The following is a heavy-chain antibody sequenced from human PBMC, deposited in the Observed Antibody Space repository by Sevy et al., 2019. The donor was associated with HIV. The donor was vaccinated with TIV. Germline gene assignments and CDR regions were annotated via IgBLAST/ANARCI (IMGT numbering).Heavy chain of an antibody. CDR2: VYYGGST. Sequence: SETLSLTCTVSGGSVRSDNYYWSWIRQPPGKGLEWIGYVYYGGSTNYSPSLKSRVTISIDTSKNQFSLKLSSVTAADTAVYYCARGRGTTVTTKLNYYYAMDVWGQRTTVTVSS. J-gene: IGHJ6*02. D-gene: IGHD4-4*01. CDR3: ARGRGTTVTTKLNYYYAMDV. CDR1: GGSVRSDNYY. V-gene: IGHV4-61*01.